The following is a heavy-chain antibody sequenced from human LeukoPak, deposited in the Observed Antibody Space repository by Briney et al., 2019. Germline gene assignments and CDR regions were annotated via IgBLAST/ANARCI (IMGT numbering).Heavy chain of an antibody. Sequence: GASLRLSSAASGYKFNSYTMVSVRQAPGKGLEWVSRITDGGVTTYYADSVKGRFTISTDTTTSTLYLQMNSLRAENTAKYYCAKGLIPQVSATYLVCWGQGTLVTVSP. CDR2: ITDGGVTT. J-gene: IGHJ4*02. V-gene: IGHV3-23*01. D-gene: IGHD5/OR15-5a*01. CDR1: GYKFNSYT. CDR3: AKGLIPQVSATYLVC.